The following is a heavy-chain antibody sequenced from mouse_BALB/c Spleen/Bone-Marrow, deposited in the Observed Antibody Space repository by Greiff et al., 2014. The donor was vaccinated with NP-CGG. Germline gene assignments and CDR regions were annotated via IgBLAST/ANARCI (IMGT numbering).Heavy chain of an antibody. Sequence: QVQLQQSGAELMKPGASVKISCKATGYTFSSYWIEWVKQRPGHGLEWIGEILPGSGSTNYNEKFKGKATFTADTSSNTAYMRLSSLTSEDSAVYYCARWDGYWYFDVWGAGTTVTVSS. CDR3: ARWDGYWYFDV. J-gene: IGHJ1*01. CDR1: GYTFSSYW. D-gene: IGHD2-3*01. CDR2: ILPGSGST. V-gene: IGHV1-9*01.